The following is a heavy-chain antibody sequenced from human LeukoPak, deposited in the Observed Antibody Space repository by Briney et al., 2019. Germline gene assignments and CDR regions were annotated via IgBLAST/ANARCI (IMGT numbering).Heavy chain of an antibody. Sequence: GGSLRLSCTASGFTFSSYAMSWVRQAPGKGLEWVSVISGSGGSTYYGDSVKGRFTISRGNSKNTLYLQMNSLRAEDTAVYYCAKDGVVTITFDYWGQGTLVTVSS. CDR3: AKDGVVTITFDY. CDR1: GFTFSSYA. J-gene: IGHJ4*02. CDR2: ISGSGGST. V-gene: IGHV3-23*01. D-gene: IGHD3-16*01.